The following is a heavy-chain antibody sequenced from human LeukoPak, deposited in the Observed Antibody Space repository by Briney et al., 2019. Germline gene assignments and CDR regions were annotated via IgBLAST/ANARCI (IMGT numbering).Heavy chain of an antibody. J-gene: IGHJ4*02. CDR3: ARDPGGGSSGYYEFDY. D-gene: IGHD3-22*01. Sequence: SETLSLTCAVYGGSFSGYYWSWIRLPAGKGLEWIGRIYTSGSTNYNPSLKSRVTMSVDTSKNQFSLKLSSVTAADTAVYYCARDPGGGSSGYYEFDYWGQGTLVTVSS. CDR1: GGSFSGYY. V-gene: IGHV4-4*07. CDR2: IYTSGST.